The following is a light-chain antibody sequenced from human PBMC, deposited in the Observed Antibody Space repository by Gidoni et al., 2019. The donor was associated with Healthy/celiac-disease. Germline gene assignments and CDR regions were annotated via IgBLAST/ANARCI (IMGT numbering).Light chain of an antibody. CDR1: QSVSSY. J-gene: IGKJ2*01. Sequence: EIVLTQSPATLSLSPGERATLSCRASQSVSSYLAWYQQKPGQAPRLLIYDASNRATGIPARFSGSVSGTDFTLTISSLEPEDFAVYYCQQRSNWPPRYTFXQXTKLEIK. CDR2: DAS. CDR3: QQRSNWPPRYT. V-gene: IGKV3-11*01.